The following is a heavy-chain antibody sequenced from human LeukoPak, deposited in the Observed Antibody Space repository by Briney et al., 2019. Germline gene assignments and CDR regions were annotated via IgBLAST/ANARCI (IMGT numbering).Heavy chain of an antibody. D-gene: IGHD5-18*01. J-gene: IGHJ4*02. V-gene: IGHV3-23*01. CDR1: GFTSSSST. CDR2: IGTSNAGT. CDR3: AKHLHLWASFDS. Sequence: GGSLRLSCAASGFTSSSSTMSWVRQAPGKGLEWVSTIGTSNAGTYYADSVRGRFTISRDNPRNTLYLHMTSLRAEDTAIYYCAKHLHLWASFDSWGQGTLVTVSS.